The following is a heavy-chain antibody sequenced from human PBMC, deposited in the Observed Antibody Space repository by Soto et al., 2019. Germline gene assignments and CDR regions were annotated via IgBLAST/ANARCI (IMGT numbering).Heavy chain of an antibody. CDR2: ISYDGSKK. V-gene: IGHV3-30-3*01. CDR1: GFTFSSDA. J-gene: IGHJ4*02. CDR3: AGAYAAITPGDY. Sequence: QVQLVESGGGVVQPGRSLRLSCAASGFTFSSDAMHWVRQALGKGLEWVAVISYDGSKKYYADSVKGRFTISRDNSKNTLYLLMNSLRAEDTAVYYCAGAYAAITPGDYWGQGTLVTVSS. D-gene: IGHD1-20*01.